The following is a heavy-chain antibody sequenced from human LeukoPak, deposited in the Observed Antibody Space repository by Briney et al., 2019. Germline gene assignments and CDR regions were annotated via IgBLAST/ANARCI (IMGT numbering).Heavy chain of an antibody. D-gene: IGHD6-13*01. CDR2: IYTSGST. CDR1: GGSLSSYY. Sequence: SETLSLTCTVSGGSLSSYYWSWIRQPAGKGLEWIGRIYTSGSTNYNPSLKSRVTMSVDTSKNQFSLKLSSVTAADTAVYYCARFEGYSSSWSRSRDAFDIWGQGTMVTVSS. CDR3: ARFEGYSSSWSRSRDAFDI. J-gene: IGHJ3*02. V-gene: IGHV4-4*07.